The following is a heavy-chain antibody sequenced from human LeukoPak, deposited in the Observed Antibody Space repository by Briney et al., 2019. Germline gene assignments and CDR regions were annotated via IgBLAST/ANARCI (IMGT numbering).Heavy chain of an antibody. Sequence: GESLEISMKGSGYSITNYWNSWVRQMPGKGLEWMGIIYPGDSDTRYSPSFQGQVSISADKSISTAYLQWTSLKASDTAMYYCARPLQFSSATCPIDYWGQGTLVTVSS. CDR3: ARPLQFSSATCPIDY. J-gene: IGHJ4*02. V-gene: IGHV5-51*01. D-gene: IGHD3-22*01. CDR2: IYPGDSDT. CDR1: GYSITNYW.